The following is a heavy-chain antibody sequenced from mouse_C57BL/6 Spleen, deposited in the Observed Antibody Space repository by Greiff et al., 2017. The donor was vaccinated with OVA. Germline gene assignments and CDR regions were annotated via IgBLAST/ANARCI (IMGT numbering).Heavy chain of an antibody. V-gene: IGHV1-18*01. J-gene: IGHJ4*01. D-gene: IGHD2-4*01. CDR3: ARHDYDPYYYAMDY. CDR1: GYTFTDYN. Sequence: EVKLQQSGPELVKPGASVKIPCKASGYTFTDYNMDWVKQSHGKSLEWIGDINPNNGGTIYNQKFKGKATLTVDKSSSTAYMELRSLTSEDTAVYYCARHDYDPYYYAMDYWGQGTSVTVSS. CDR2: INPNNGGT.